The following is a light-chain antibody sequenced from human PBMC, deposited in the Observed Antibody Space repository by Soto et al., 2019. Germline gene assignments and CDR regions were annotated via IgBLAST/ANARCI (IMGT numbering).Light chain of an antibody. CDR2: KAS. CDR1: QSISSW. Sequence: DIQMTQSPSTLSASVGDRVTITCRASQSISSWLAGYQQKPGKDPKLLIYKASSLESGVTSRLSGSRSGTEFTLTISSLQPDDFATYYCQQYNSSSPETFGQGTKVDIK. V-gene: IGKV1-5*03. J-gene: IGKJ1*01. CDR3: QQYNSSSPET.